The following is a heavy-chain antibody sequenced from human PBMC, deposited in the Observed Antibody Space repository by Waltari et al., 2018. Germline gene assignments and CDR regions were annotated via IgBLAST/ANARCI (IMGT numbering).Heavy chain of an antibody. J-gene: IGHJ4*02. CDR1: GFTFSSYA. V-gene: IGHV3-23*01. D-gene: IGHD3-22*01. Sequence: EVQLLESGGGLVQPGGSLRLSCAASGFTFSSYAMSWVRQAPGKGLEWVSAISGSGGSTYYADAVKGRFTISRDNSKNTLYLQMNSLRAEDTAVYYCASRGGITMIVVPVWGRGTLVTVSS. CDR3: ASRGGITMIVVPV. CDR2: ISGSGGST.